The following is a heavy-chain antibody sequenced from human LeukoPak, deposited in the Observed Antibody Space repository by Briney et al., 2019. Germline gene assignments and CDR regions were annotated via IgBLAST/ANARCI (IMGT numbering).Heavy chain of an antibody. J-gene: IGHJ4*02. CDR3: AMAYYDFWSGVDY. Sequence: SETLSLTCTVSGYSISSGYYWGWIRQPPGKGLEWIGSGSTYYNPSLKSRVTISVDTSKNQFSLKLSSVTAADTAVYYCAMAYYDFWSGVDYWGQGTLVTVSS. D-gene: IGHD3-3*01. CDR2: SGST. V-gene: IGHV4-38-2*02. CDR1: GYSISSGYY.